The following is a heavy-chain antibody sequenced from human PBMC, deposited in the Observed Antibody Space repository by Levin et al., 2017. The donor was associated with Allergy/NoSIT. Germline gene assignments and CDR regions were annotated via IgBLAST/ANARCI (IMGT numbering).Heavy chain of an antibody. V-gene: IGHV1-3*01. D-gene: IGHD3-10*01. J-gene: IGHJ5*02. CDR1: GYTFTSYA. Sequence: ASVKVSCKASGYTFTSYAMHWVRQAPGQRLEWMGWINAGNGNTKYSQKFQGRVTITRDTSASTAYMELSSLRSEDTAVYYCARGSRLITMGWFDPWGQGTLVTVSS. CDR3: ARGSRLITMGWFDP. CDR2: INAGNGNT.